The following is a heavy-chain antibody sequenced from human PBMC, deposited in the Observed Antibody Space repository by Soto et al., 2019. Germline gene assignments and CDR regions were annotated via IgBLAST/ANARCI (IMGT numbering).Heavy chain of an antibody. D-gene: IGHD3-10*01. V-gene: IGHV3-23*01. CDR1: GITFSSYA. CDR2: ISGSGGST. Sequence: RLSCEASGITFSSYAMRWVRQAPGKGLEWVSAISGSGGSTYYADSVKGRFTISRDNSKNTLYLQINSLRAEDTAVYYCAKAPGGYYGMDVWGQGTTVTVSS. J-gene: IGHJ6*02. CDR3: AKAPGGYYGMDV.